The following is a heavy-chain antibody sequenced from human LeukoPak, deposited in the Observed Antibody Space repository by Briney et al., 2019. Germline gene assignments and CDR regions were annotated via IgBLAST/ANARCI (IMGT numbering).Heavy chain of an antibody. CDR2: IKTDGSNI. CDR1: GFTFSTYW. V-gene: IGHV3-74*01. Sequence: GGSLRLSCGASGFTFSTYWMHWVRQAPGQGLVWVSRIKTDGSNIIYGGSVKGRFTISRDNAKNTLYLQMNSLRAEDTAVYYCARPEASTHNCSSTSCSPGDAFDIWGQGTMVTVSS. D-gene: IGHD2-2*01. CDR3: ARPEASTHNCSSTSCSPGDAFDI. J-gene: IGHJ3*02.